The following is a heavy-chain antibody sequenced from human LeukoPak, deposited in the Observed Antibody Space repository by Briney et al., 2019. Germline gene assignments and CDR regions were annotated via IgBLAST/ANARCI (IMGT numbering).Heavy chain of an antibody. CDR1: GGSVSSGSYY. Sequence: SETLSLTCTVSGGSVSSGSYYWSWIRQPPGKGLEWIGYIYYSGSTNYNPSLKSRVTISVDTSKNQFSLKLGSVTAADTAVYYCARDSTYYYDSSGYSDYYYYYGMDVWGQGTTVTVSS. CDR2: IYYSGST. J-gene: IGHJ6*02. CDR3: ARDSTYYYDSSGYSDYYYYYGMDV. V-gene: IGHV4-61*01. D-gene: IGHD3-22*01.